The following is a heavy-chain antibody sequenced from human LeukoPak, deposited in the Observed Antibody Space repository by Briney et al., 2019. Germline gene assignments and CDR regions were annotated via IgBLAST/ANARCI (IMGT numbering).Heavy chain of an antibody. CDR1: GGSISSYY. Sequence: PSETLSLTCTVSGGSISSYYWSWIRQLPGKGLEWVGYIYYSGSTHYNPSLKSRVTISADTSKNQFSLKLSSVTAADTAVYYCARYDPGAFDIWGQGTMVTVSS. V-gene: IGHV4-59*12. J-gene: IGHJ3*02. D-gene: IGHD3-16*01. CDR3: ARYDPGAFDI. CDR2: IYYSGST.